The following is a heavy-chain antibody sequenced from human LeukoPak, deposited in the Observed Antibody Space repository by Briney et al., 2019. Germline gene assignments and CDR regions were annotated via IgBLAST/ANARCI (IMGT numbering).Heavy chain of an antibody. CDR2: IYYSGST. J-gene: IGHJ5*02. V-gene: IGHV4-31*03. CDR3: ARGIFCSGGSCYGLSWFDP. D-gene: IGHD2-15*01. CDR1: GGSISSGGYY. Sequence: KTSETLSLTCTVSGGSISSGGYYWSWIRQHPGKGLEWIGYIYYSGSTYYNPSLKSRVTISVDTSKNQFSLKLSSVTAADTAVYYCARGIFCSGGSCYGLSWFDPWGQRTLVTVSS.